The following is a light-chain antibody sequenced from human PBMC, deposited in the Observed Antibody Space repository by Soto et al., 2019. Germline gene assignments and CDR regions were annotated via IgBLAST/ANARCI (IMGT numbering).Light chain of an antibody. J-gene: IGLJ1*01. V-gene: IGLV2-8*01. CDR3: SSYAGSNTDYV. Sequence: QSVLTKPPSASGSPGQSVTISCTGTRSDVGGYKYVSWYQQHPGKVPKLMIYEVSKRPSGVPDRFSGSKSGNTASLTVSGLQAEDEADYYCSSYAGSNTDYVFGTGTKVTVL. CDR2: EVS. CDR1: RSDVGGYKY.